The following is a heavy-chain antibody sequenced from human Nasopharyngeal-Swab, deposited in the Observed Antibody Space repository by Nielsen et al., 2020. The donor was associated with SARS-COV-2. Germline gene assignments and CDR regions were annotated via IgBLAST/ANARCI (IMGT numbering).Heavy chain of an antibody. D-gene: IGHD2-15*01. CDR2: VSGSGGTT. J-gene: IGHJ4*02. Sequence: WIRQPPGKGLEGVSGVSGSGGTTKYADSVKGRFTISRDNSKNKLYLQMHSLRVEDTAVYYCAKDRYCSGGACYFSGFDYWGLGTLVTVSS. V-gene: IGHV3-23*01. CDR3: AKDRYCSGGACYFSGFDY.